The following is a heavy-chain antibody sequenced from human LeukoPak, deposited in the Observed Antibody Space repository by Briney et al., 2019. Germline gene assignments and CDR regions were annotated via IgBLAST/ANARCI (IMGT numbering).Heavy chain of an antibody. D-gene: IGHD2/OR15-2a*01. CDR2: IYPGDSDT. Sequence: GESLKISCYGSGFGFNSSWIGWVRQMPGKGLEWMGFIYPGDSDTRYSPSFQAQVTISADKSIGTAFLQWRSLKASDTAMYYCAVGTTPYFVDYGGQGTLVTVSA. J-gene: IGHJ4*02. V-gene: IGHV5-51*01. CDR1: GFGFNSSW. CDR3: AVGTTPYFVDY.